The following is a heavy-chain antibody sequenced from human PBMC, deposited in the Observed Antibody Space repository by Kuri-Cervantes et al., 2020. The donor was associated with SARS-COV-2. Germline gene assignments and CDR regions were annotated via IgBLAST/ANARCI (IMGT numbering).Heavy chain of an antibody. CDR2: IYPGGSDT. D-gene: IGHD3-22*01. J-gene: IGHJ5*02. CDR3: ARLSSGYYYPNEEGSYNWFDP. V-gene: IGHV5-51*01. CDR1: GYSFTSYW. Sequence: KVSCKGPGYSFTSYWIGWVRQMPGKGLEWMGIIYPGGSDTRYSPSFQGQVTISADKSISTAYLQWSSLKASDTAMYYCARLSSGYYYPNEEGSYNWFDPWGQGTLVTVSS.